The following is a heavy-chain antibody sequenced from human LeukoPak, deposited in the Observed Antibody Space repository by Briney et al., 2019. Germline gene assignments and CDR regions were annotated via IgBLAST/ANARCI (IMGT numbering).Heavy chain of an antibody. V-gene: IGHV3-7*03. CDR3: ARGTSPVHYYGSGSYDY. D-gene: IGHD3-10*01. CDR1: GFTFSSYW. Sequence: PGGSLRLSCAVSGFTFSSYWMSWVRQAPGKGLEGVANIKEDGSEKYYVDSVKGRFTISRDNAKNSLYLQMNSLRAEDTAVYYCARGTSPVHYYGSGSYDYWGQGTLVTVSP. CDR2: IKEDGSEK. J-gene: IGHJ4*02.